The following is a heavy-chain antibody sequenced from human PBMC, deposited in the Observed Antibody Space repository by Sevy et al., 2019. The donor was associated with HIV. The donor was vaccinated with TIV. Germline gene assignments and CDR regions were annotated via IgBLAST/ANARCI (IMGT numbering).Heavy chain of an antibody. CDR1: GFSFSGYS. Sequence: GGSLRLSCAASGFSFSGYSMNWVRQAPGKGLEWVSYISTSSSSIHYADSMKGRFTVSRDNAKNSLYLQMNNLSDEDTAIYYCARDPGFWYFDLCGRGTLVTVSS. CDR3: ARDPGFWYFDL. V-gene: IGHV3-48*02. CDR2: ISTSSSSI. D-gene: IGHD7-27*01. J-gene: IGHJ2*01.